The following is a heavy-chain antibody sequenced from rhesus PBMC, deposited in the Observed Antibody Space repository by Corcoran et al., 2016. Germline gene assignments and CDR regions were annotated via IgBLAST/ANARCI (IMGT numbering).Heavy chain of an antibody. CDR3: AKDFDRGVGAGSDY. V-gene: IGHV3-103*01. CDR2: GFSSGGTT. J-gene: IGHJ4*01. D-gene: IGHD1-44*02. Sequence: EVQLVESGGGLAKPGGSLRLSCAAAGCTVSSYAMHWLRPAPGRGREGGPGLGWVSGFSSGGTTFYADSMKGRFTFSRNNSKSTLSLQMNSLRADDTAAYYCAKDFDRGVGAGSDYWGQGVLVTVSS. CDR1: GCTVSSYA.